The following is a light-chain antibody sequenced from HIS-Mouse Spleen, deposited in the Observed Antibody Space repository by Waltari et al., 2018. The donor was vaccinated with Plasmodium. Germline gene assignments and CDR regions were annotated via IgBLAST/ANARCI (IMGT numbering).Light chain of an antibody. CDR1: LSDVGSSNL. CDR2: EGS. J-gene: IGLJ3*02. Sequence: QSALTQPASVSGSPGQPITTSCTGTLSDVGSSNLFSSYQQHPGKAPKLMIHEGSNRPSGVSKRFSGSKSGNTASLTISGLQAEDEADYYCCSDAGSSTNWVFGGGTKLTVL. CDR3: CSDAGSSTNWV. V-gene: IGLV2-23*01.